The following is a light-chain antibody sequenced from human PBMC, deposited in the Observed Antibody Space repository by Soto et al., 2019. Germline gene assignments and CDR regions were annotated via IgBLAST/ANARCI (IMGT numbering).Light chain of an antibody. CDR2: DVN. CDR3: TAYTSRSTLVV. CDR1: SSDIGGYNY. Sequence: QSVLTQPASVSGSPGQSITISCTGTSSDIGGYNYVSWYQQYPGKVPKLMIYDVNNRPSGVSNRFSGSKSGNTASLTISGLQAEDEADYYCTAYTSRSTLVVFGGGTQLTVL. J-gene: IGLJ2*01. V-gene: IGLV2-14*01.